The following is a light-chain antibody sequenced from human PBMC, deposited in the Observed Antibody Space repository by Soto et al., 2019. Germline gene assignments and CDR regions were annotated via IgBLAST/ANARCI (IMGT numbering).Light chain of an antibody. CDR2: DVS. CDR3: SSYTSSSSLV. V-gene: IGLV2-14*01. Sequence: HSALTQPASVSGSPGQSITISCTGTSSDVGGYNYVSWYQQHPGKAPKVMIYDVSNRPSGVSSRFSGSKSGNTASLTISGLQAEDEADYYCSSYTSSSSLVFGGGTKLTVL. CDR1: SSDVGGYNY. J-gene: IGLJ2*01.